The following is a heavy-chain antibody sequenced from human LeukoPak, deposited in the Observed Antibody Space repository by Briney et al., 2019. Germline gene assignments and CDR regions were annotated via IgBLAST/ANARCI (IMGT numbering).Heavy chain of an antibody. CDR2: IKQDGSEK. V-gene: IGHV3-7*03. CDR1: GVTSSSYW. J-gene: IGHJ4*02. D-gene: IGHD2-15*01. Sequence: PVGAPRLSCAASGVTSSSYWMSWGRQAPRRGVVGVVSIKQDGSEKNYVHSVKGRFTISIDNAKNSLYLQMTRLRAEDTAVYYCARGPLVAATFSTYFDDWGQGTLVTVSS. CDR3: ARGPLVAATFSTYFDD.